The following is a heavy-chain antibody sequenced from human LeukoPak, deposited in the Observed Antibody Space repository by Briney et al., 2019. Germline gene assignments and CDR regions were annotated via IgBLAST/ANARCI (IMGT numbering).Heavy chain of an antibody. J-gene: IGHJ4*02. D-gene: IGHD4-17*01. CDR2: IYYSGST. Sequence: PSETLSLTCTVSGGSISSGDYYWSWIRQPPRKGLEWIGYIYYSGSTYYNPSLKSRVTISVDTSKNQFSLKLSSVTAADTAVYYCARGTSGDYVNYWGQGTLVTVSS. CDR3: ARGTSGDYVNY. CDR1: GGSISSGDYY. V-gene: IGHV4-30-4*01.